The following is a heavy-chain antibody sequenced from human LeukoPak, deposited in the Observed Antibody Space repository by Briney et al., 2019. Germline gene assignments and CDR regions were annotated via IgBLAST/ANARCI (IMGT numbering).Heavy chain of an antibody. CDR1: GGSISSYY. CDR3: ARDGALPGGGDYLFDY. CDR2: IYYSGST. D-gene: IGHD2-21*01. Sequence: SETLSLTCTVSGGSISSYYWSWIRQPPGKGLEWVGYIYYSGSTNYNPSLKSRVTISVDTSKNQFSLKLSSVTAADTAVYFCARDGALPGGGDYLFDYWGQGTLVTVSS. V-gene: IGHV4-59*01. J-gene: IGHJ4*02.